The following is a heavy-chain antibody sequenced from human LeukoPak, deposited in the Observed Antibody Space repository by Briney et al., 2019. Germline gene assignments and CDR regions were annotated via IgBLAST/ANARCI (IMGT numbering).Heavy chain of an antibody. Sequence: SETLSLTCTVSGDSISSSSYYWGWIRQPPGKGLEWIGSIYYSGRTYYNPSLKSRVTISIDTSNQFSLRLTSMTAADTAVYYCVRDPKSAVAADWFDPWGQGTLVTVSS. CDR3: VRDPKSAVAADWFDP. CDR1: GDSISSSSYY. J-gene: IGHJ5*02. D-gene: IGHD6-19*01. CDR2: IYYSGRT. V-gene: IGHV4-39*07.